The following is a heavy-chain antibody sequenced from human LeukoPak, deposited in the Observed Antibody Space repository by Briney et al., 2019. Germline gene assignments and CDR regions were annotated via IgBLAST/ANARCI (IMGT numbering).Heavy chain of an antibody. D-gene: IGHD1-1*01. Sequence: GGSLRLSCAASGFTFSRYSMKWVRQARGRGLEWVSSISSSSIYIYYVDSVKGRFTISRDNAKNSLYLQMNSLRAEDTAVYYCARAWNDWFDPWGQGTLATVSS. CDR1: GFTFSRYS. CDR2: ISSSSIYI. V-gene: IGHV3-21*01. J-gene: IGHJ5*02. CDR3: ARAWNDWFDP.